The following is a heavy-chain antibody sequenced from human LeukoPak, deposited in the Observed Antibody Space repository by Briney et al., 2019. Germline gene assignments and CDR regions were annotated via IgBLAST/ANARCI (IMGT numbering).Heavy chain of an antibody. J-gene: IGHJ4*01. D-gene: IGHD6-13*01. CDR1: GFTFSSYW. CDR3: ARDGTAAGLYFDL. Sequence: GGSPRLSCAVSGFTFSSYWMNWVRQAPGKGLEWVASIRQDGGEKSYVDSVKGRFTISRDNTKNSLYLQMSSLRAEDTAVYYCARDGTAAGLYFDLWGQGTLVTVSS. V-gene: IGHV3-7*01. CDR2: IRQDGGEK.